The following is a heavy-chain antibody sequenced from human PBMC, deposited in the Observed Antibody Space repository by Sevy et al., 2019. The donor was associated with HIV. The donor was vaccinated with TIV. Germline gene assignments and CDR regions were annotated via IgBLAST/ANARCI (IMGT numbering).Heavy chain of an antibody. D-gene: IGHD1-26*01. CDR3: ARVMSATTFCFEY. CDR1: GGSISSYY. V-gene: IGHV4-59*01. CDR2: IYYSGST. J-gene: IGHJ4*02. Sequence: SETLSLTCTVSGGSISSYYWSWIRQPPGKGLEWIGYIYYSGSTNYNPSLKSRVTISVDTSKNQFSLKLSSVTAADTAVYYCARVMSATTFCFEYWGQGTLVTVSS.